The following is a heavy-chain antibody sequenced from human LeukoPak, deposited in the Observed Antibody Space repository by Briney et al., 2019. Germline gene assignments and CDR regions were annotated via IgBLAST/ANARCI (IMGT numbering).Heavy chain of an antibody. Sequence: QTGGSLRLSCAASGFTFSSYAMSWVRQAPGKGLEWVSAISGSGGSTYYADSVKGRFTISRDNSKNTVYLQMNSLRAEDTAVYYCAKEPRVATIEIFDYWGQGTLVTVSS. CDR1: GFTFSSYA. CDR2: ISGSGGST. V-gene: IGHV3-23*01. CDR3: AKEPRVATIEIFDY. J-gene: IGHJ4*02. D-gene: IGHD5-12*01.